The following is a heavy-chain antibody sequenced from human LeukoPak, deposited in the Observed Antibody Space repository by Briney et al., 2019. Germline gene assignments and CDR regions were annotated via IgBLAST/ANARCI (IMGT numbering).Heavy chain of an antibody. CDR2: INHSGST. J-gene: IGHJ5*02. CDR3: AREMIGYDFWSGSRLISSWFDP. CDR1: GGSFSGYY. V-gene: IGHV4-34*01. Sequence: SETLYLTCAVYGGSFSGYYWSWIRQPPGKGLEWIGEINHSGSTSYNPSLKSRVTISVDTSKNQFSLKLSSVTAADTAVYYCAREMIGYDFWSGSRLISSWFDPWGQGTLVTVSS. D-gene: IGHD3-3*01.